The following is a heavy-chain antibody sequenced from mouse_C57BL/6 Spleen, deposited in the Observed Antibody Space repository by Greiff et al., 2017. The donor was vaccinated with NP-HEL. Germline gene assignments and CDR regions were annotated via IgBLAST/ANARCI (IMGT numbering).Heavy chain of an antibody. D-gene: IGHD2-3*01. J-gene: IGHJ3*01. V-gene: IGHV1-20*01. CDR1: GYSFTGYF. CDR3: ASSGDGYYWFAY. CDR2: INPYNGDT. Sequence: VQLQQSGPELVKPGDSVKISCKASGYSFTGYFMNWVMQSHGKSLEWIGRINPYNGDTFYNQKFKGKATLTVDKSSSTAHMELRSLTSEDSAVYYCASSGDGYYWFAYWGQGTLVTVSA.